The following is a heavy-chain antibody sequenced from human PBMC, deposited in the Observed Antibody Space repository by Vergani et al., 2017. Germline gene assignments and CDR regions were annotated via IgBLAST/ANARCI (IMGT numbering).Heavy chain of an antibody. Sequence: EVQVVQSGGGLVKPGGSLRLSCETSGFIFSDYNLNWVRQAPGRGLEWVASISGRSSYVNYAVSVKGRFTISRDNAKNSLFLQMNSLRAEDTAVYYCVRHRWLGYCRSVTFSTMDVWGKGTTVTV. J-gene: IGHJ6*03. CDR1: GFIFSDYN. D-gene: IGHD2-2*01. CDR2: ISGRSSYV. V-gene: IGHV3-21*02. CDR3: VRHRWLGYCRSVTFSTMDV.